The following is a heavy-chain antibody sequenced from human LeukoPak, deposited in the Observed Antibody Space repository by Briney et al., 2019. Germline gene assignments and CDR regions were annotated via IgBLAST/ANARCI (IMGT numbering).Heavy chain of an antibody. CDR3: ARLIVVVPAATWFDP. V-gene: IGHV4-59*01. J-gene: IGHJ5*02. Sequence: SSETLSLTCGVSGGSISSYYWSWVRQPPGKGLEWIGYIYYSGSTNYNPSLKSRVTISVDTSKNQFSLKLSSVTAADTAVYYCARLIVVVPAATWFDPWGQGTLVTVSS. CDR1: GGSISSYY. CDR2: IYYSGST. D-gene: IGHD2-2*01.